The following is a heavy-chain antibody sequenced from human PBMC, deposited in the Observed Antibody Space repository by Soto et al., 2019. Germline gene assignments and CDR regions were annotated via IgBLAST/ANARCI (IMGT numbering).Heavy chain of an antibody. J-gene: IGHJ3*02. CDR2: ISGSGGST. V-gene: IGHV3-23*01. Sequence: GGSLRLSCAASGFTFSSYAMSWVRQAPGKGLEWVSAISGSGGSTYYADSVKGRFTISRDNSKNTLYLQMNSLRAEDTDVYYCAKGGLRHDAFDIWGQGTMVTVSS. CDR1: GFTFSSYA. CDR3: AKGGLRHDAFDI.